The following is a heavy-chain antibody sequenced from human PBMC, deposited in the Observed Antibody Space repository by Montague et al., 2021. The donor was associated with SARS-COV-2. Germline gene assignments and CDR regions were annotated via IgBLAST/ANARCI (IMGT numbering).Heavy chain of an antibody. CDR1: GFSLSTSGMC. CDR2: XXWXXXK. CDR3: ARTSMITFGGVIGHVDY. Sequence: PALVKPTQTLTLTCTFSGFSLSTSGMCVGWIRQPPGKALEWLAXXXWXXXKYXSTSLKTRLTISKDTTKNPVVLTMTNMDPVDTATYYCARTSMITFGGVIGHVDYWGQGTLVTVSS. V-gene: IGHV2-70*01. D-gene: IGHD3-16*02. J-gene: IGHJ4*02.